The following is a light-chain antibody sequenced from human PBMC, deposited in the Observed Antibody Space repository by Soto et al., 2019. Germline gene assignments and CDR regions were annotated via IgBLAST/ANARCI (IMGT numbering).Light chain of an antibody. J-gene: IGLJ1*01. V-gene: IGLV2-14*01. Sequence: QSALAQPASVSVSPGQSITISCTGTSSDVGGYNYVSWYQQHPGKAPKLMIYEVTNRPSGVSNRFSGSKSGNRASLTISGLQAEDEADYYCSSYTSSSTGYVFGSGTKVTVL. CDR2: EVT. CDR3: SSYTSSSTGYV. CDR1: SSDVGGYNY.